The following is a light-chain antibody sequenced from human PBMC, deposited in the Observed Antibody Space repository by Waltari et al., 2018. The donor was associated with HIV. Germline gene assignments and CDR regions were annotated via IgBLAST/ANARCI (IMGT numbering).Light chain of an antibody. J-gene: IGLJ3*02. CDR1: SSTIGSNS. CDR2: RNN. V-gene: IGLV1-47*01. CDR3: ATWDDSLSGLWV. Sequence: QSVLTQPPSASGTPGQRVTISCSGSSSTIGSNSVYCYQQLPGTAPKLLIYRNNQRPSGVPDRFSGSKSGTSASLAISGLRSEDEADYYCATWDDSLSGLWVFGGGTKLTVL.